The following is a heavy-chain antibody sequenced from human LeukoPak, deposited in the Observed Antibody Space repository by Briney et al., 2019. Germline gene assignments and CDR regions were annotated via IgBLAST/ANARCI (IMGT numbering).Heavy chain of an antibody. CDR2: INPGGST. CDR1: GGSFSDDY. Sequence: KPSETLSLTCTVYGGSFSDDYWSWVRQPPGEGLQWICEINPGGSTNKNPSLQSRLIMSVDTSKNQFSLNLTFVTAGETAVYYCARVHGHILGTFDYWGQGILVPVTS. V-gene: IGHV4-34*01. D-gene: IGHD5-24*01. CDR3: ARVHGHILGTFDY. J-gene: IGHJ4*02.